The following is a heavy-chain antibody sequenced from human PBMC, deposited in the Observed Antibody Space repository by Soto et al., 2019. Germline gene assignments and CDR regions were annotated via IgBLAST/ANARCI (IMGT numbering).Heavy chain of an antibody. CDR3: AKDRASGSGSCCDS. V-gene: IGHV3-23*01. CDR2: ITASGATT. J-gene: IGHJ4*02. CDR1: EFDFSNYA. Sequence: VQLLESGGGLIKPGGSLRLSCAASEFDFSNYAMAWVRQAPGKGLEWVSHITASGATTYYADSVKGRFTISRDNSKNTLYPHMSALGVEDTAILFCAKDRASGSGSCCDSWCQGTLVTVSS. D-gene: IGHD1-26*01.